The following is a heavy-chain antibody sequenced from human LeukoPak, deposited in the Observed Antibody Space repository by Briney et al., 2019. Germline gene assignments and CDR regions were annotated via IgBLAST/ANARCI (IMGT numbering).Heavy chain of an antibody. CDR2: IDPNSGDT. J-gene: IGHJ4*02. D-gene: IGHD6-19*01. Sequence: ASVKVSCKASGYTFTGYYMYWVRQAPGQGLEWMGWIDPNSGDTNYAQKFQGRVTMTRDTSISTAYMELSRLRSDDTAVYYCARDKNGSSGWYSFFHYWGQGTLITVSS. V-gene: IGHV1-2*02. CDR3: ARDKNGSSGWYSFFHY. CDR1: GYTFTGYY.